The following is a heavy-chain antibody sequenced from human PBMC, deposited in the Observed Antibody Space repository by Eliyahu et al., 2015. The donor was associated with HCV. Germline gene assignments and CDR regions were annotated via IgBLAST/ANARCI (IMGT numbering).Heavy chain of an antibody. D-gene: IGHD6-19*01. J-gene: IGHJ5*02. V-gene: IGHV4-59*01. CDR3: ASGGGGIAVAGTGGWFDP. CDR2: IHYSGST. Sequence: QVQLQESGPGLVKPSETLSLTCTVXGXSIPTXYWSWIRQPPGKGPGWIGDIHYSGSTNYNPSLKSRVTISVDTSKNQFSLNLTSVTAADTAVYYCASGGGGIAVAGTGGWFDPWGQGTLVTVSS. CDR1: GXSIPTXY.